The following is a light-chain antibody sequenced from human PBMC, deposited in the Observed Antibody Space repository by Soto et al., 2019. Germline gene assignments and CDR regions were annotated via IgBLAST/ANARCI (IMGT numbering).Light chain of an antibody. V-gene: IGLV3-21*04. J-gene: IGLJ2*01. CDR3: QVWDSSSDHPVV. CDR1: NIGSKS. CDR2: YDS. Sequence: SYELTQPPSVSVAPGKTARITCGGNNIGSKSVHWYQQKPGQAPVLVIYYDSDRPSGIPERFSGSNSGNTATLTISRVEPGDEADYYCQVWDSSSDHPVVFGGGTKLTVL.